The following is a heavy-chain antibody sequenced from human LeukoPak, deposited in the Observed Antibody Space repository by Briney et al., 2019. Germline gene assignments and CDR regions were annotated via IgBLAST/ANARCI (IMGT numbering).Heavy chain of an antibody. CDR2: IYYSGST. J-gene: IGHJ6*02. V-gene: IGHV4-39*01. CDR1: GGSISSSSYY. D-gene: IGHD3-10*01. Sequence: SETLSLTCTVSGGSISSSSYYWGWIRQPPGKGLEWIGSIYYSGSTYYNPSLKSRVTISVDTSKNRFSLKLSSVTAADTAVYYCAAMGGALAWGSGSYYLGVYYYYYGMDVWGQGTTVTVSS. CDR3: AAMGGALAWGSGSYYLGVYYYYYGMDV.